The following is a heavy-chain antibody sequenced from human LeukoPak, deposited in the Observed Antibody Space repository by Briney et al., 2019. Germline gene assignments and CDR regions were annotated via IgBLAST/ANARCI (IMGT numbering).Heavy chain of an antibody. CDR1: GFTFSSYA. J-gene: IGHJ4*02. D-gene: IGHD4-17*01. CDR2: ISYDGSNK. V-gene: IGHV3-30-3*01. CDR3: ARDGGDYLDY. Sequence: GGSLRLSCAASGFTFSSYAMHWVRQAPGKGLEWVAVISYDGSNKYYADSVKGRFTISRDNAKNSLYLQMNSLRAEDTAVYYCARDGGDYLDYWGQGTLVTVSS.